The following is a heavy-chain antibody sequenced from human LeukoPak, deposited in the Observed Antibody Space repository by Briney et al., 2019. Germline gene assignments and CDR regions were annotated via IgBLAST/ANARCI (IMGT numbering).Heavy chain of an antibody. J-gene: IGHJ4*02. V-gene: IGHV1-69*05. D-gene: IGHD6-13*01. Sequence: GASVKVSCRASGGTFSSYAISWVRQAPGQGLEWMGGIIPIFGTANYAQKFQGRVTITTDESTSTAYMELSSLRSEDTAVYYCARASRPPTYSSSWYYFDYWGQGTLVTVSS. CDR3: ARASRPPTYSSSWYYFDY. CDR1: GGTFSSYA. CDR2: IIPIFGTA.